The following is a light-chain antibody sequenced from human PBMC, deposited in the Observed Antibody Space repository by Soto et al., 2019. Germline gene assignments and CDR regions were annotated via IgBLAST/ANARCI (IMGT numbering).Light chain of an antibody. CDR3: QQYGSSPIT. CDR2: GAS. Sequence: EIVLTQSPGTLSLSPGERATLSCRASQSVSSSYLAWYQQKPGQAPRLVIYGASSRATGTPDRFSGSGSGTDFTLTISILEPEDFAVYYCQQYGSSPITFGQGTRLEIK. J-gene: IGKJ5*01. CDR1: QSVSSSY. V-gene: IGKV3-20*01.